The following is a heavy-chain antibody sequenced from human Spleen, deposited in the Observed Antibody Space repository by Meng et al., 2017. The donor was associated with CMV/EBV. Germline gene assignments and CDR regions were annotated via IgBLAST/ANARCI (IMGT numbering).Heavy chain of an antibody. D-gene: IGHD3-16*01. V-gene: IGHV3-21*04. CDR1: GFTFGGYC. J-gene: IGHJ4*02. CDR2: ISSTSTYI. Sequence: GESLKLSCAASGFTFGGYCMNWVRQAPGKGLEWVSSISSTSTYIYYADSVKGRFTITRDNAKNSLYLETDSLRAEDTAVYYCARGRPRGSYHFDYWGQGTLVTVSS. CDR3: ARGRPRGSYHFDY.